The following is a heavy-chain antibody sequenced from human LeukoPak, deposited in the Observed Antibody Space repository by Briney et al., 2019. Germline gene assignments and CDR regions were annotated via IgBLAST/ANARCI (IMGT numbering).Heavy chain of an antibody. D-gene: IGHD6-19*01. CDR1: GFTVNEKY. Sequence: GGSLRLSCAVSGFTVNEKYMSWVRQSPGKGLEWVAAIYRDGRTYYADSVRGRFTISRDTSKNTVFLRMNSLRVEDTAMYYCASWEGIAVSGHFDHWAQGTLVTVSS. CDR3: ASWEGIAVSGHFDH. J-gene: IGHJ4*02. V-gene: IGHV3-66*01. CDR2: IYRDGRT.